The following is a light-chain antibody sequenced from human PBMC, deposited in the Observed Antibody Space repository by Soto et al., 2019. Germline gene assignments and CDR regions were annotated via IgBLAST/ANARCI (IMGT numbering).Light chain of an antibody. CDR2: DAS. V-gene: IGLV2-14*01. CDR1: SSDVGGYNY. J-gene: IGLJ1*01. Sequence: QSALTQPASVSGSPGQSITISCTGTSSDVGGYNYVSWYQQHPGKAPKLMIYDASNRPSGVSNRFSGSKSGNTASLTISGLQAEDEADYYCSSYTRSSTYVFGTGTKVTVL. CDR3: SSYTRSSTYV.